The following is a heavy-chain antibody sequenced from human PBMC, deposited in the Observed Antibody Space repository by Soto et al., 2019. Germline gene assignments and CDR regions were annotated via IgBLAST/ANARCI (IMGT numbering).Heavy chain of an antibody. J-gene: IGHJ3*02. Sequence: ASVKVSCKASGYSFAGFYIHWMRQAPGQGLERVGSINSNSGATTYAQKFQDSVAMTRDTSVSTAYMDLNRLTSDDTAIYYCAIIMTHSDSFDIWGQGTMVTVSS. CDR2: INSNSGAT. D-gene: IGHD3-16*01. CDR3: AIIMTHSDSFDI. V-gene: IGHV1-2*04. CDR1: GYSFAGFY.